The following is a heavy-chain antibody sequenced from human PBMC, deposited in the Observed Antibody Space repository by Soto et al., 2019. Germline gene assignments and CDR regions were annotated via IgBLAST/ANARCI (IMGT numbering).Heavy chain of an antibody. CDR2: IIPIFDTV. V-gene: IGHV1-69*01. Sequence: QVQLVQSGAELRKPGSSVKVSCKASGGTFSDFTINWVRQAPGQRLEWMGGIIPIFDTVNYAEKFQGRVTITADESTSTSFMGVSSLRSEDTAVYYCARNGTLTGYSYGMDVWGQGTMVTVSS. J-gene: IGHJ6*02. D-gene: IGHD1-1*01. CDR3: ARNGTLTGYSYGMDV. CDR1: GGTFSDFT.